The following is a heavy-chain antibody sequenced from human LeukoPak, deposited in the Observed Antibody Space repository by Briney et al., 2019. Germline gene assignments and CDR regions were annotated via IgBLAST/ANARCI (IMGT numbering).Heavy chain of an antibody. CDR2: INPNSGGT. CDR3: ARSRDGYNRAEYFQH. J-gene: IGHJ1*01. D-gene: IGHD5-24*01. Sequence: ASVKVSCKASGYTFTSYAMHWVRQAPGQGLEWMGRINPNSGGTNYAQKFQGRVTMTRDTSISTAYMELSRLRSDDTAVYYCARSRDGYNRAEYFQHWGQGTLVTVSS. CDR1: GYTFTSYA. V-gene: IGHV1-2*06.